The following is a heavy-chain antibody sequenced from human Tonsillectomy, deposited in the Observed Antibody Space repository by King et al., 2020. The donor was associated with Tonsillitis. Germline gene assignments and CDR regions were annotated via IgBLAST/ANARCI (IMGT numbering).Heavy chain of an antibody. Sequence: QLQESGPGLVKASETLSLTCTVSGGSISSYYWSWIRQPAGKGLEWIGRIYTSGSTNYNPSLKSRVTMSVDTSKNQFSLKLSSGTGADTAVYYCAREEGGYSYGYWFAPWGQGTLVTVSS. CDR1: GGSISSYY. CDR2: IYTSGST. D-gene: IGHD5-18*01. J-gene: IGHJ5*02. CDR3: AREEGGYSYGYWFAP. V-gene: IGHV4-4*07.